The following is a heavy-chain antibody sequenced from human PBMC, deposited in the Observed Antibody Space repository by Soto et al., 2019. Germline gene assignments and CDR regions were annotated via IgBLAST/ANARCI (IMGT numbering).Heavy chain of an antibody. J-gene: IGHJ4*02. D-gene: IGHD6-19*01. CDR2: MNPNSGNT. V-gene: IGHV1-8*01. CDR3: ARIGQQWLVPDY. Sequence: GASVKVSCKASGYTFTSYDINWVRQATGQGLEWMGWMNPNSGNTGYAQKFQGRVTMTRNTSISTAYMELSSLRSEDTAVYYCARIGQQWLVPDYWGQGTLVTVSS. CDR1: GYTFTSYD.